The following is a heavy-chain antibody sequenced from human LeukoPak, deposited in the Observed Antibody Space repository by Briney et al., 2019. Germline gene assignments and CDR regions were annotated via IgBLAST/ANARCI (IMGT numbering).Heavy chain of an antibody. CDR2: ISSSGSTI. J-gene: IGHJ6*03. D-gene: IGHD4-17*01. Sequence: GGSLRLSCAASGFTFSSYEMNWVRQAPGKGLEWVSYISSSGSTIYYADSVKGRFTISRDNAKNSLYLQMNSLRAEDTAVYYCARVADDHGDYESYYYYMDVWGKGTTVTISS. V-gene: IGHV3-48*03. CDR3: ARVADDHGDYESYYYYMDV. CDR1: GFTFSSYE.